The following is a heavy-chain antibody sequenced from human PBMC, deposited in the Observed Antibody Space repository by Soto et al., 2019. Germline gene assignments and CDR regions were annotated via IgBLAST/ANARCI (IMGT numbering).Heavy chain of an antibody. CDR1: GFTFSTYG. CDR2: ISHDGRNK. J-gene: IGHJ4*02. CDR3: AKVIHAARDGNQYGADY. D-gene: IGHD6-25*01. Sequence: QVQVVESGGGVVQPGRSLTLSCAASGFTFSTYGMHWVRQAPGKGLEWVSIISHDGRNKRYADSVQGRFAISRDNSMNKLYSQLNNQRTEDKDTYFCAKVIHAARDGNQYGADYWGQGTLVTVSS. V-gene: IGHV3-30*18.